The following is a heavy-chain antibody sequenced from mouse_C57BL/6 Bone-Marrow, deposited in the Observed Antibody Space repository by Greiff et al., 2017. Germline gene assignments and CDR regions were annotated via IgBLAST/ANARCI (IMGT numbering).Heavy chain of an antibody. J-gene: IGHJ3*01. CDR1: GYTFTDYY. CDR3: ASLGGYYDYFAY. D-gene: IGHD2-4*01. V-gene: IGHV1-26*01. CDR2: INPNNGGT. Sequence: VQLQQSGPELVKPGASVKISCKASGYTFTDYYMNWVKQSHGKSLEWIGDINPNNGGTSYNQKFKGKATLTVDKSSSTAYMELRSLTSEDSAVYYCASLGGYYDYFAYVGQGTLVTVSA.